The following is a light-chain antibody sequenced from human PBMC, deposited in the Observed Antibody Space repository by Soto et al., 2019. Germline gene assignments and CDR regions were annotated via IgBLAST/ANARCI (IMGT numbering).Light chain of an antibody. CDR2: GAS. Sequence: EIVLTQSPGTLFLSPGERVTLSCRASQSVRSSYLAWYQQKPGQAPRPLIYGASSRVTGIPDRFSGSGSGTDFPLTISRLEPEDFAVYYCQQYGNSPPYTFGQGTKLEIK. CDR1: QSVRSSY. J-gene: IGKJ2*01. V-gene: IGKV3-20*01. CDR3: QQYGNSPPYT.